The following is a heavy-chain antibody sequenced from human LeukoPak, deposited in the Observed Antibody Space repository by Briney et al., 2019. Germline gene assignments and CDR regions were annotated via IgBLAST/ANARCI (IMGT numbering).Heavy chain of an antibody. CDR3: ALDPQYPYSYGT. CDR2: ISADGDST. V-gene: IGHV3-43*02. Sequence: GGSLRLSCVASGFTFDDHAMYWVRQTPGKGLEWVSLISADGDSTYYADSVKGRFTISRDNSKKSLSLQMHRLRTEDSALYYCALDPQYPYSYGTWGQGTLATVSS. CDR1: GFTFDDHA. J-gene: IGHJ5*02. D-gene: IGHD5-18*01.